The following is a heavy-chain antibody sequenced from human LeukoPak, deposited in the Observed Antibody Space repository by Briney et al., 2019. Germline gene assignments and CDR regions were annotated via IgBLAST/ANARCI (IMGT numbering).Heavy chain of an antibody. V-gene: IGHV1-2*02. CDR1: GYTFTGYY. CDR2: INPNSGGT. J-gene: IGHJ5*02. CDR3: ARDSVLRFLEWSPGWFDP. Sequence: ASVKGSCKTSGYTFTGYYMHWVRQAPGQGLEWMGWINPNSGGTNYAQKFQGRVTMTRDTSISTAYMELSRLRSDDTAVYYCARDSVLRFLEWSPGWFDPWGQGTLVTVSS. D-gene: IGHD3-3*01.